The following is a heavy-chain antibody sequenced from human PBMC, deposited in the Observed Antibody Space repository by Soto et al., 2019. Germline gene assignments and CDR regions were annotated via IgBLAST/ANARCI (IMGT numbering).Heavy chain of an antibody. Sequence: VGSLRLSGAASGFTFSSYGMNWVRQAPGKGLEWVAVISYDGSNKYYADSVKGRFTISRDNSKNTLYLQMNSLRAEDTAVYYCAKDSYGDGIDYWGQGTLVTVSS. V-gene: IGHV3-30*18. D-gene: IGHD4-17*01. J-gene: IGHJ4*02. CDR3: AKDSYGDGIDY. CDR1: GFTFSSYG. CDR2: ISYDGSNK.